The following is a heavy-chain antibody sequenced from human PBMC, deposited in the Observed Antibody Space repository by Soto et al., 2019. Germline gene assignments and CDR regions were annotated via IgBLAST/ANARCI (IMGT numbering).Heavy chain of an antibody. D-gene: IGHD4-4*01. Sequence: KTSETLSLTCTVSGGSISSYYWSWIRQPPGKGLEWIGYIYYSGSTNYNPSLKSRVTISVDTSKNQFSLKLSSVTAADTAVYYCARATDYSNYNNWFDPWGQGTLVTVS. CDR2: IYYSGST. J-gene: IGHJ5*02. CDR1: GGSISSYY. V-gene: IGHV4-59*01. CDR3: ARATDYSNYNNWFDP.